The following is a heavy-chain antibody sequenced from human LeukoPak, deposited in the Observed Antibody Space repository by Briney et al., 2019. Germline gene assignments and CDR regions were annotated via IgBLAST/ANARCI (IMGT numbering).Heavy chain of an antibody. CDR3: ARDCSSTSCYGFMDV. CDR2: ISAYDGNT. Sequence: ASVKVSCKASGYSFRSYGISWVRQAPGQGLEWMGWISAYDGNTNYPQKLQGRVNMTTDTSTTTAYVELRSLTSDDTAVYYCARDCSSTSCYGFMDVWGKGTTVTVSS. V-gene: IGHV1-18*01. D-gene: IGHD2-2*01. J-gene: IGHJ6*03. CDR1: GYSFRSYG.